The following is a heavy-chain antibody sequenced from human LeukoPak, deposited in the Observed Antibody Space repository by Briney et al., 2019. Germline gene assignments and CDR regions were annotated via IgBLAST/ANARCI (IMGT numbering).Heavy chain of an antibody. CDR1: GYTFTGYY. V-gene: IGHV1-2*02. J-gene: IGHJ6*02. D-gene: IGHD5-18*01. Sequence: GASVKVSCKASGYTFTGYYMHWVRQAPGQGLEWMGWINPNSGGTNYAQKFRGRVTMTRDTPISTAYMELSRLRSDDTAVYYCAREYSYDNYGMDVWGQGTTVTVSS. CDR2: INPNSGGT. CDR3: AREYSYDNYGMDV.